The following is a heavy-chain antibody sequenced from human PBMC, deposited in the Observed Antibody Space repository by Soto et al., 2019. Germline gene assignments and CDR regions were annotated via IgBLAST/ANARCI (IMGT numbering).Heavy chain of an antibody. CDR2: ISSSSSYI. J-gene: IGHJ3*02. V-gene: IGHV3-21*01. Sequence: AGGSLRLSCAASGFTFSSYSMNWVRQAPGKGLEWVSSISSSSSYIYYADSVKGRFTISRDNAKNSLYLQMNSLRAEDTAVYYCARDSPQATDDAFDIWGQGTMVTVSS. CDR1: GFTFSSYS. CDR3: ARDSPQATDDAFDI.